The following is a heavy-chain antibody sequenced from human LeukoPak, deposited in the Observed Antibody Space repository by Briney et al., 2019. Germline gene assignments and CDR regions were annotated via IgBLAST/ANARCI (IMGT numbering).Heavy chain of an antibody. CDR1: EFTFSSYD. CDR3: ARAKMPGIQTAGRVNYFDS. Sequence: GGSLTLSCAASEFTFSSYDMHCVRQATGKGLECVSTIDTCGNAWYPDPVKGRFTISRENAKNSLNLQMNRLRVGNTAVYYCARAKMPGIQTAGRVNYFDSWGQGTLVTVSA. CDR2: IDTCGNA. J-gene: IGHJ4*02. D-gene: IGHD6-13*01. V-gene: IGHV3-13*01.